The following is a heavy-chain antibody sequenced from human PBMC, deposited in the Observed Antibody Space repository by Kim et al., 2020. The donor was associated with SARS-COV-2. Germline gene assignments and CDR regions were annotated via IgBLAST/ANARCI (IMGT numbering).Heavy chain of an antibody. Sequence: YNPSPKSPVTISIDTSKNQFSLSLNSVTAADTAFYYCARILTGAGATFDSWGQRTLVTVSS. V-gene: IGHV4-59*01. CDR3: ARILTGAGATFDS. D-gene: IGHD3-9*01. J-gene: IGHJ4*02.